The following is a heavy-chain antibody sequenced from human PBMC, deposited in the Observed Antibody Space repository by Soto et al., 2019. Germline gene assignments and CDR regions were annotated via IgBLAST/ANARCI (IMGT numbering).Heavy chain of an antibody. CDR3: ARESSSTVTTGGGGSAKDY. Sequence: QVHLVESGGGVVQPGRSLRLSCAASGLTFSNYAMHWVRQAPGKGLEWVAFISYDGTNRCYPDSVKGRFTISRDNSKNTVYLQMNSLKTEDTVVYYCARESSSTVTTGGGGSAKDYWGQGTLVTVSS. CDR2: ISYDGTNR. V-gene: IGHV3-30-3*01. J-gene: IGHJ4*02. CDR1: GLTFSNYA. D-gene: IGHD4-17*01.